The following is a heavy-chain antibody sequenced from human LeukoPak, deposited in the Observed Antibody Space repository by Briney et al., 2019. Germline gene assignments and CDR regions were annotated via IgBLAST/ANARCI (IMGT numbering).Heavy chain of an antibody. CDR2: ISWNSGSI. J-gene: IGHJ4*02. CDR1: GFTFDDYA. CDR3: AKDKDYGDYYFDY. D-gene: IGHD4-17*01. V-gene: IGHV3-9*01. Sequence: GRSLRLSCAASGFTFDDYAMHWVRQAPGKGLEWVSGISWNSGSIGYADSVKGRFTISRDNAKNSLYLQMNSLRAEDTALYYCAKDKDYGDYYFDYWGQGTLVTVSS.